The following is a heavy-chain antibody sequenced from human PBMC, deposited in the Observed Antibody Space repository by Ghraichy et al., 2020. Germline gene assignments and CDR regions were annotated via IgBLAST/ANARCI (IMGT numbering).Heavy chain of an antibody. J-gene: IGHJ4*02. CDR1: GSAIIKVDYY. CDR2: IYYNGIT. Sequence: SQTLSLTCSVSGSAIIKVDYYWSWVRQSPGKGLEWVGNIYYNGITAYSPALKRRVTLSVDTSKNRFSLNLRSVTAADTAIYYCARVRSNSDTYDQWGPGTLVTVSS. D-gene: IGHD1-26*01. V-gene: IGHV4-30-4*01. CDR3: ARVRSNSDTYDQ.